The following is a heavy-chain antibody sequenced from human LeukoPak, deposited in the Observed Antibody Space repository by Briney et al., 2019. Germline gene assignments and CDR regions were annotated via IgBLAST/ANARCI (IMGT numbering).Heavy chain of an antibody. V-gene: IGHV1-69*05. Sequence: GASVKVSCKASGGTFSSYAISWVRQAPGQGLEWMGGIIPIFGTANYAQKFQGRVTITTDESTSTAYMELSSLRSEDTAVYYCARDSPDIGYCSSTSCPWFDPWGQGTLVTVSS. D-gene: IGHD2-2*01. CDR2: IIPIFGTA. CDR3: ARDSPDIGYCSSTSCPWFDP. J-gene: IGHJ5*02. CDR1: GGTFSSYA.